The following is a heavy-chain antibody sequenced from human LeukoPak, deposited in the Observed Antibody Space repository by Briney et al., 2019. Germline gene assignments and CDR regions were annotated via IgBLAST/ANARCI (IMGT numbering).Heavy chain of an antibody. Sequence: PGGSLRLSCAASGFTFDDYGMRWVRQAPGKGLEWVSGINWNGGSTGYADSAKGRFTISRDNAKNSLYLQMNSLRAEVTALYYCARDGAGTYYFDYWGQGTLVTVSS. CDR3: ARDGAGTYYFDY. J-gene: IGHJ4*02. CDR1: GFTFDDYG. D-gene: IGHD1-26*01. CDR2: INWNGGST. V-gene: IGHV3-20*04.